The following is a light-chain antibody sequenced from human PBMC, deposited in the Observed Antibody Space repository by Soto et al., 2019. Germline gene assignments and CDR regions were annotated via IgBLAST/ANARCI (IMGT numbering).Light chain of an antibody. Sequence: HCVLKRVPSAYGVPGRGVTISCYGSSSNIGSNYVYWYQQLPGTAPKLLIYRNNQRPSGVPDRFSGSKSGTSASLAISGLRSEDEADYYCAAWDDSLSGYVFGTGTKVTVL. CDR2: RNN. CDR1: SSNIGSNY. CDR3: AAWDDSLSGYV. V-gene: IGLV1-47*01. J-gene: IGLJ1*01.